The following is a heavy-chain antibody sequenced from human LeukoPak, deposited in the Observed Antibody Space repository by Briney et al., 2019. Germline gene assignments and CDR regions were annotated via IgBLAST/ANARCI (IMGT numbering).Heavy chain of an antibody. Sequence: SGTLSLTCTVSGGSISSYYWSWIRQPPGKGLEWIGYIYYSGSTNYNPSLKSRVTISVDTSKNQFSLKLSSVTAADTAVYYCARDRDGYSVLDYWGQGTLVTVSS. D-gene: IGHD5-24*01. J-gene: IGHJ4*02. CDR1: GGSISSYY. CDR2: IYYSGST. CDR3: ARDRDGYSVLDY. V-gene: IGHV4-59*01.